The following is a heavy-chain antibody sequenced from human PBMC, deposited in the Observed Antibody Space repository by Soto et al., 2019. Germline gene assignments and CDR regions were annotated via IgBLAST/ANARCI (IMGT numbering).Heavy chain of an antibody. CDR1: GFTFSSYG. CDR3: ARDGPDSSGWYKFSLYDFDY. D-gene: IGHD6-19*01. CDR2: IWYDGSNK. J-gene: IGHJ4*02. Sequence: GGSLRLSCAASGFTFSSYGMHWVRQAPGKGLEWVAVIWYDGSNKYYADSVKGRFTISRDNSKNTLYLQMNSLRAEDTAVYYCARDGPDSSGWYKFSLYDFDYRGQVTLDTVST. V-gene: IGHV3-33*01.